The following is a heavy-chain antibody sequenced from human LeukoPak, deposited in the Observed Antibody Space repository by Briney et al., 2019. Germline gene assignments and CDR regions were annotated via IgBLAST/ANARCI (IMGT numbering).Heavy chain of an antibody. CDR2: ISNSGSA. CDR3: ARYGDYVGYFDY. J-gene: IGHJ4*02. CDR1: GGSTSNYY. D-gene: IGHD4-17*01. V-gene: IGHV4-59*08. Sequence: PSETLSLTCIVSGGSTSNYYWSWIRQPPGKGLEWIGYISNSGSANYNPSLKSRVTISVDMSKNQFSLKLSSVTAADTAVYYCARYGDYVGYFDYWGQGTLVTVSS.